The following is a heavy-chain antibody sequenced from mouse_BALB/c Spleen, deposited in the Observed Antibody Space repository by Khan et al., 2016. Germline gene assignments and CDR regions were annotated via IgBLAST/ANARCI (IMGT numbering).Heavy chain of an antibody. CDR1: GYTFTDSW. CDR3: ARRSYYFFDY. Sequence: QVQLKQSGAELVMPGASVKMSCKASGYTFTDSWMHWVKQRPGQGLEWIGSIDSSDSYTRYNQNFKGKATLTVDESSSTAYMQLSSLTYEDAAFYDWARRSYYFFDYWGQGTTLTVSS. J-gene: IGHJ2*01. CDR2: IDSSDSYT. D-gene: IGHD2-12*01. V-gene: IGHV1-69*01.